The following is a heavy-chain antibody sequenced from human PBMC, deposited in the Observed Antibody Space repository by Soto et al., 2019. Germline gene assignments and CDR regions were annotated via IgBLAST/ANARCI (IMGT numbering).Heavy chain of an antibody. CDR1: GDSISTYN. J-gene: IGHJ5*02. D-gene: IGHD5-12*01. CDR3: ARVAADIARWLDP. V-gene: IGHV4-59*01. CDR2: IYYSGVT. Sequence: QGQLQESGPGLVKPSETLSLTCTVSGDSISTYNWGWIRQPPGKGLEWIGCIYYSGVTNYNPSLNSRVTISVDTPKNHLSLKLNSVTAADTAVYYCARVAADIARWLDPWGQGTLVTVSS.